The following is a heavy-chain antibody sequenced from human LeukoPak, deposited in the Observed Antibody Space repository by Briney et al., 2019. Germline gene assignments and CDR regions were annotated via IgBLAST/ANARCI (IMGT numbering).Heavy chain of an antibody. V-gene: IGHV1-24*01. CDR1: GYTLTELS. J-gene: IGHJ4*02. CDR3: ATVISGRSIAAAGHFDY. D-gene: IGHD6-13*01. Sequence: ASVKVSCKVSGYTLTELSMHWVRHAPGKGPEWKGGFDPEDGETIYAQKFQGRVTITEETSTDTAYMGLSSVRSENTAVYYCATVISGRSIAAAGHFDYWGQGTLVTVSS. CDR2: FDPEDGET.